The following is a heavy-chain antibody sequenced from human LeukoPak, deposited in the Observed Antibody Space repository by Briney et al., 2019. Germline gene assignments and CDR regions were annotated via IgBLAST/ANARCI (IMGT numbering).Heavy chain of an antibody. CDR3: AKDPDALVAVAGYFDY. CDR1: GFTFSSYG. V-gene: IGHV3-30*18. CDR2: ISYDGSNK. J-gene: IGHJ4*02. D-gene: IGHD6-19*01. Sequence: PGGSLRLSCAASGFTFSSYGMHWVRQAPGKGLEWVAVISYDGSNKYYADSVKGRFTISRDNSKNTLYLQMNSLRAEDTAVYYCAKDPDALVAVAGYFDYWGQGALVTASS.